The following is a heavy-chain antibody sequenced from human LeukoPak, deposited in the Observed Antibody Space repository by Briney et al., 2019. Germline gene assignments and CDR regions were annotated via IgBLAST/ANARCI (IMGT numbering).Heavy chain of an antibody. CDR3: ARDRTDYYDSSGRCWFDP. D-gene: IGHD3-22*01. CDR1: GYTFTSYD. J-gene: IGHJ5*02. Sequence: ASVKVSCKAFGYTFTSYDINWVRQATGQGLEWMGWMNPNSGNTGYAQKFQGRVTMTRNTSISTAYMELSSLRSDDTAVYYCARDRTDYYDSSGRCWFDPWGQGTLVTVSS. CDR2: MNPNSGNT. V-gene: IGHV1-8*01.